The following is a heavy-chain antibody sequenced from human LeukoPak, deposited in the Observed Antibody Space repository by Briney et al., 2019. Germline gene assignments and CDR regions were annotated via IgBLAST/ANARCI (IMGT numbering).Heavy chain of an antibody. D-gene: IGHD3-10*01. CDR3: AKDAVAPGSSGAFFTY. CDR2: MTVSGGHT. Sequence: PGGSLRLSCVASGFTFSTYAMTWVRQAPGKGQEWVSNMTVSGGHTYYADSVKGRFTISRDNSKNTLYLQVNSLRADDTAVYYCAKDAVAPGSSGAFFTYWGQGTLVTVSS. CDR1: GFTFSTYA. V-gene: IGHV3-23*01. J-gene: IGHJ4*02.